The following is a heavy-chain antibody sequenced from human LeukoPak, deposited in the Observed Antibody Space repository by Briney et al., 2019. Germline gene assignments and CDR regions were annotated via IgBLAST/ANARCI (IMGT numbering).Heavy chain of an antibody. CDR3: ARDSSPGYYDYVWGTYPRY. V-gene: IGHV3-7*05. CDR2: IKQDGSEK. Sequence: GRSLRLSCAASGFTFSNYAMHWVRQAPGKGLEWVANIKQDGSEKNYVDSVKGRFTISRDNAKNSLYLQMNSLRAEDTAVYYCARDSSPGYYDYVWGTYPRYWGQGTLVTVSS. CDR1: GFTFSNYA. J-gene: IGHJ4*02. D-gene: IGHD3-16*02.